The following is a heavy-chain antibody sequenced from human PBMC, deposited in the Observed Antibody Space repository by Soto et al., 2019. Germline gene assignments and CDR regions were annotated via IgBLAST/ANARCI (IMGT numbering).Heavy chain of an antibody. V-gene: IGHV1-69*13. J-gene: IGHJ6*02. Sequence: GASVKVSCKASGGTFSSYAISWVRQAPGQGLEWMGGIIPIFGTANYAQKFQGRVTITADESTSTAYMELSSLRSEDTAVYYCARERSTYYYDSGSYFPPMDVWGQGTTVTVSS. CDR3: ARERSTYYYDSGSYFPPMDV. D-gene: IGHD3-10*01. CDR1: GGTFSSYA. CDR2: IIPIFGTA.